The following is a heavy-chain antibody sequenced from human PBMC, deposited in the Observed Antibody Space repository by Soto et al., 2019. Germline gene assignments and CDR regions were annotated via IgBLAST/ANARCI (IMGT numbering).Heavy chain of an antibody. D-gene: IGHD5-18*01. J-gene: IGHJ4*02. CDR3: ARDYSSYGPFDY. CDR1: GFTFSSYS. CDR2: ISSSGSTI. V-gene: IGHV3-48*01. Sequence: TGGSLRLSCAASGFTFSSYSMNWVRQAPGKGLEWVSYISSSGSTIYYADSVKGRFTISRDNAKNSLYLQMNSLRAEDTAVYYCARDYSSYGPFDYWGQGTLVTVSS.